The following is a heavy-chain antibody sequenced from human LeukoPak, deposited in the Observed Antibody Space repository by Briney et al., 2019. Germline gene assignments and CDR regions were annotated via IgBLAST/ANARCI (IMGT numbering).Heavy chain of an antibody. V-gene: IGHV4-34*01. CDR1: GGSFSGYY. J-gene: IGHJ3*02. CDR3: ARAHSAMISDAFDI. CDR2: INHSGST. Sequence: SETLSLTCAVYGGSFSGYYWSWIRQPPGKGLEWIGEINHSGSTSYNPSLKSRVTISVDTSKNQFSLKLSSVTAADTAVYYCARAHSAMISDAFDIWGQGTMVTVSS. D-gene: IGHD3/OR15-3a*01.